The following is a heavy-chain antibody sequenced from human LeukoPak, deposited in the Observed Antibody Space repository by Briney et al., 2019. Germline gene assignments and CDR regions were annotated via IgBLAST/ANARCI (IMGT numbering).Heavy chain of an antibody. V-gene: IGHV3-72*01. CDR3: VRDYYGGYYY. CDR2: SRNKENRDNT. D-gene: IGHD3-10*01. Sequence: PGRSMRLSCAASGFDFSVYYMAWARQAPGKGLEWVGLSRNKENRDNTEYAASLKGRITISRDDSKNLTHLQMKSLKSEDTAVHYCVRDYYGGYYYRGPGTLVTVSS. J-gene: IGHJ4*02. CDR1: GFDFSVYY.